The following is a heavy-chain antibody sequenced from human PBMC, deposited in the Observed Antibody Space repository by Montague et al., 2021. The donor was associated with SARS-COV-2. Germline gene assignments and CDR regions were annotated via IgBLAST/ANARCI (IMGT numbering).Heavy chain of an antibody. J-gene: IGHJ4*02. D-gene: IGHD5-24*01. V-gene: IGHV3-23*01. CDR3: AKDREMDYSADY. Sequence: SLKGRFTISRDDSRNTLYLQMNSLRAEDTATYYCAKDREMDYSADYWGQGTLVTVSS.